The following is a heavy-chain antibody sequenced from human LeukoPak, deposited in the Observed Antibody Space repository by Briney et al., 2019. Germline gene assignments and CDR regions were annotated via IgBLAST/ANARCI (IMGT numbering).Heavy chain of an antibody. J-gene: IGHJ6*03. Sequence: GGSLRLSCAASGFTFSSYSMNWVRQAPGKGLEWVSYISSSSTIYYADSVKGRFTISRDNSKNTLYLQVSSLRAEDTAVYYCARAGGGGGYNFYYYYYMDVWGKGTTVTVSS. CDR3: ARAGGGGGYNFYYYYYMDV. V-gene: IGHV3-48*01. CDR1: GFTFSSYS. D-gene: IGHD5-12*01. CDR2: ISSSSTI.